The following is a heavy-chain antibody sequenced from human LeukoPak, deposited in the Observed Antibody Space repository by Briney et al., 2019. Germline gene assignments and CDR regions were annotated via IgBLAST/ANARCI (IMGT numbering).Heavy chain of an antibody. CDR3: ARYIVSYPHDAFDI. CDR1: GGSISNYY. V-gene: IGHV4-59*01. Sequence: PSETLSLTCTVSGGSISNYYWSWIRQPPGKGLEWIGYISYSGRTNYNPSLKSRVTISVDTSKKQFSLRLSSVTAADTAFYYCARYIVSYPHDAFDIWGQGTMVTVSS. D-gene: IGHD1-26*01. J-gene: IGHJ3*02. CDR2: ISYSGRT.